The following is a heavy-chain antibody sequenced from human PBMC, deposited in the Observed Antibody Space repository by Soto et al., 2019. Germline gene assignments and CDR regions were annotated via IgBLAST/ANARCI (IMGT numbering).Heavy chain of an antibody. CDR3: ARDDASPNYDILAPPH. CDR2: IIPIFGTA. CDR1: GGTFSSYA. Sequence: SVKVSCKASGGTFSSYAISWVRQAHGQGLEWMGGIIPIFGTANYAQKFQGRVTITADESTSTAYMELSSLRSEDTAVYYCARDDASPNYDILAPPHWGQGTLVTVSS. J-gene: IGHJ4*02. V-gene: IGHV1-69*13. D-gene: IGHD3-9*01.